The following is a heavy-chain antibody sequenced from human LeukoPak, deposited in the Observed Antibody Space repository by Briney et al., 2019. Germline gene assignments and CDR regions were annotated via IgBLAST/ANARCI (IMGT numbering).Heavy chain of an antibody. Sequence: GGSLRLSCAASGFTFSSYVMHLVRPAPGKGLEWVSSISSSSSYIYYADSVKGRFTISRDNAKNSLYLQMNSLRAEDTAVYYCAGQGAFDIWGQGTMVTVSS. CDR3: AGQGAFDI. J-gene: IGHJ3*02. V-gene: IGHV3-21*01. CDR2: ISSSSSYI. CDR1: GFTFSSYV.